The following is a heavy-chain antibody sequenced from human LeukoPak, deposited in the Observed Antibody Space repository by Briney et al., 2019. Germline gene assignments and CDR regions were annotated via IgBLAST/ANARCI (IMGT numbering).Heavy chain of an antibody. V-gene: IGHV4-59*01. D-gene: IGHD3-3*01. CDR3: ARDRYYDFWSGYYGSWYYYGMDV. Sequence: SETLSLTCTVSGGSISSYYWSWIRQPPGKGLEWIGYIYHSGSTNYNPSLKSRVTISVDTSKNQFSLKLSSVTAADTAVYYCARDRYYDFWSGYYGSWYYYGMDVWGQGTTVTVSS. CDR1: GGSISSYY. CDR2: IYHSGST. J-gene: IGHJ6*02.